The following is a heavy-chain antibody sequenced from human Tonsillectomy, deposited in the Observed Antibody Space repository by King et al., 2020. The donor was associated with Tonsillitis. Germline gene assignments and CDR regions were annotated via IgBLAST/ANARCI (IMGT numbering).Heavy chain of an antibody. Sequence: VQLQQWGAGLLKPSETLSLTCAVYGGSFSGFYWSWIRQPPGKGLEWIGEINHSGSTNYNPSLTSRVTVSVDTSKNQFSLNLSSVTAADTAVYYCARDSDGSGSSYYCGLDVWGQGSTVTVSS. J-gene: IGHJ6*02. CDR2: INHSGST. CDR3: ARDSDGSGSSYYCGLDV. CDR1: GGSFSGFY. V-gene: IGHV4-34*01. D-gene: IGHD3-10*01.